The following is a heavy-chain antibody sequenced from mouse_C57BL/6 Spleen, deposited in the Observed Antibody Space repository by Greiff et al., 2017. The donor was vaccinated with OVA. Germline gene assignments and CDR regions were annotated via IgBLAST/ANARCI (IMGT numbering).Heavy chain of an antibody. D-gene: IGHD2-1*01. CDR1: GFTFSDYG. Sequence: EVNVVESGGGLVKPGGSLKLSCAASGFTFSDYGMHWVRQAPEKGLEWVAYISSGSSTIYYADTVKGRFTISRDNAKNTLFLQMTSLRSEDTAMYYCARSGNYGVDYWGQGTSVTVSS. J-gene: IGHJ4*01. CDR2: ISSGSSTI. CDR3: ARSGNYGVDY. V-gene: IGHV5-17*01.